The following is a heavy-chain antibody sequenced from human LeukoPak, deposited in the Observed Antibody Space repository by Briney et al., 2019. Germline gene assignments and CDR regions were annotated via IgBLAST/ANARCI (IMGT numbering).Heavy chain of an antibody. J-gene: IGHJ4*02. Sequence: GGSLRLSCAASGFTVSSNYMSWVRQAPGKGLEGVSVIYSGGSTYYADSVKGRFTISRDNSKNTLYLQMNSLRAEDTAAYYCARVEGYCSGGSCYFGYFDYWGQGTLVTVSS. CDR3: ARVEGYCSGGSCYFGYFDY. V-gene: IGHV3-66*01. CDR2: IYSGGST. CDR1: GFTVSSNY. D-gene: IGHD2-15*01.